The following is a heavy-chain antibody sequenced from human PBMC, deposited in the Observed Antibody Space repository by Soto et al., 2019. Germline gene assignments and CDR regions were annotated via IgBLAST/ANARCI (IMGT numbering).Heavy chain of an antibody. V-gene: IGHV1-69*13. CDR1: GGTFSSYA. CDR2: IIPIFGTA. Sequence: ASVKVSCKASGGTFSSYAISWVRQAPGQGLEWMGGIIPIFGTANYAQKFQGRVTITADESTSTAYMELSSLRSEDTAVYYCARDLGYYGSGNFDYWGQGTLVTVSS. CDR3: ARDLGYYGSGNFDY. J-gene: IGHJ4*02. D-gene: IGHD3-10*01.